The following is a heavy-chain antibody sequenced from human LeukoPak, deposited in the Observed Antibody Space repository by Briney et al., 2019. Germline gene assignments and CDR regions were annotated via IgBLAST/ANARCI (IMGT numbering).Heavy chain of an antibody. Sequence: GGSLRLSCAASGFTFSSYSMNWVRQAPGKGLEWVSFISSSSSYIYYADSVKGRFTISRDNSKNTLYLQINSLRAEDTAVYYCAKVKDDTSGHWGQGTLVTVSS. CDR3: AKVKDDTSGH. CDR1: GFTFSSYS. CDR2: ISSSSSYI. V-gene: IGHV3-21*04. J-gene: IGHJ4*02. D-gene: IGHD3-22*01.